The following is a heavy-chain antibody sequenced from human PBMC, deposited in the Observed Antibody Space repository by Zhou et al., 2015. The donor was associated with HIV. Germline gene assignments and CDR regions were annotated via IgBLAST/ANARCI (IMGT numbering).Heavy chain of an antibody. CDR3: ARSSKDRAVAAPMGFDL. Sequence: QVQLVQSGAEVKKPGSSVKVSCKASGGTFSSYAISWVRQAPGQGLEWMGGIIPIFGTANYAQKFQGRVTITADESTSTAYMELSSLRSEDTAVYYCARSSKDRAVAAPMGFDLVGPWPPGHCLL. D-gene: IGHD6-19*01. V-gene: IGHV1-69*01. J-gene: IGHJ2*01. CDR1: GGTFSSYA. CDR2: IIPIFGTA.